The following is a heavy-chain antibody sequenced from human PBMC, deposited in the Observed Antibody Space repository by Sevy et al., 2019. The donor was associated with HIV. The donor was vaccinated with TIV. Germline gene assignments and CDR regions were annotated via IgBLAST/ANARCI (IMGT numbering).Heavy chain of an antibody. J-gene: IGHJ6*02. CDR2: MNPNSGDT. CDR3: ARDPVAPNPAGMDV. D-gene: IGHD5-12*01. V-gene: IGHV1-2*06. CDR1: GYTFTDYY. Sequence: ASVKVSCEASGYTFTDYYMHWVRQAPGQGLEWMGRMNPNSGDTNFVQKFQGRVTMTRDTSISTAYMELSRLTSDDTAVYYCARDPVAPNPAGMDVWGQGTTVTVSS.